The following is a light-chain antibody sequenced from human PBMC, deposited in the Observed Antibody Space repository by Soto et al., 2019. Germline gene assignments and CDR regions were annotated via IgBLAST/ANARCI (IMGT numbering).Light chain of an antibody. CDR1: QSVNTN. Sequence: EIGMTQSPATLSVSPGESATHSCRASQSVNTNLAWYQQKPGRAPRLLIHGASTRATGIPARFSGSGSGTEFTLNISRLQSEDFAVYYCQQYNNWPPHTFGQGTKLEIK. CDR2: GAS. CDR3: QQYNNWPPHT. V-gene: IGKV3-15*01. J-gene: IGKJ2*01.